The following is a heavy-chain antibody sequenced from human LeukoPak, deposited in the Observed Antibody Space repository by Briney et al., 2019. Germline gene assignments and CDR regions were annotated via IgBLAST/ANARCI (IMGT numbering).Heavy chain of an antibody. V-gene: IGHV4-39*01. D-gene: IGHD6-13*01. CDR1: GGSISSSSYY. J-gene: IGHJ4*02. CDR2: IYYSGST. CDR3: ARIESSSSWPDY. Sequence: SETLSLTCTVSGGSISSSSYYWGWIRQPSGKGLEWIGSIYYSGSTYYNPSLKSRVTISVDTSKNQFSLKLSSVTAADTAVYYCARIESSSSWPDYWGQGTLVTVSS.